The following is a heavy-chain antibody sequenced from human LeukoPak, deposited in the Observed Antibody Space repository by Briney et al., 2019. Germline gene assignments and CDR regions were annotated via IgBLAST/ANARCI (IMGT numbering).Heavy chain of an antibody. V-gene: IGHV3-21*04. J-gene: IGHJ6*03. Sequence: GVSLRLSCAASGFTFSSYSMNWVRQAPGKGLEWVSSISSSSSYIYYADSVKGRFTISRDNSKNTLYLQMNSLRAEDTAVYYCAKLSGYTIYYYYYMDVWGKGTTVTISS. CDR3: AKLSGYTIYYYYYMDV. CDR1: GFTFSSYS. CDR2: ISSSSSYI. D-gene: IGHD5-12*01.